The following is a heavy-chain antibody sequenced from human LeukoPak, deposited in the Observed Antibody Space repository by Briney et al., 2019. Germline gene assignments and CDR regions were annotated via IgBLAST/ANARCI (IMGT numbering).Heavy chain of an antibody. D-gene: IGHD3-10*01. CDR3: AKEAYYSDAFDI. CDR1: GFTFSSYG. J-gene: IGHJ3*02. CDR2: ISYDGSNK. Sequence: GGSLRLSCAASGFTFSSYGMHWVRQAPGKGLEWVAVISYDGSNKYYADSVKGRFTISRDNSKNTLYLQMNSLRAEDTAVYYCAKEAYYSDAFDIWGQGTMVTVSS. V-gene: IGHV3-30*18.